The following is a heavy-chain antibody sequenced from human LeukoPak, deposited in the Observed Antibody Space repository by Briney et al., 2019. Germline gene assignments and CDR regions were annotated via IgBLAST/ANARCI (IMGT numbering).Heavy chain of an antibody. J-gene: IGHJ4*02. V-gene: IGHV3-33*01. CDR1: GFTFSNHA. CDR2: IWYDGSKK. CDR3: ARGVTTADY. D-gene: IGHD4-11*01. Sequence: GGSLRLSCVASGFTFSNHAMTWVRQAPGKGLEWVAVIWYDGSKKYYTDSVKGRFTISRANSKNMLYLQMNSLRAEDTAVYYCARGVTTADYWGQGTLVTVSS.